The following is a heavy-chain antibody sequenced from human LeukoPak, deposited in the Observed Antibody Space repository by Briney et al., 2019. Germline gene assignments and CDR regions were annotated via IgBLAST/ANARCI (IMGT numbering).Heavy chain of an antibody. Sequence: GASVKVSCKASGYTFTSYDINWVRQATGQGPEWMGWMNPNSGNTGYTQKFQGRVTMTRNTSISTAYMELSSLRSEDTAVYYCARGLNHYYGDYAGHRGQGTLVTVSS. CDR2: MNPNSGNT. J-gene: IGHJ4*02. D-gene: IGHD4-17*01. V-gene: IGHV1-8*01. CDR3: ARGLNHYYGDYAGH. CDR1: GYTFTSYD.